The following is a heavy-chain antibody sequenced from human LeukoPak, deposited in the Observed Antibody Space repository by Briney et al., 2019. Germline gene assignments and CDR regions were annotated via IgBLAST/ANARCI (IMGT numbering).Heavy chain of an antibody. Sequence: ASVKVSCKASGYTFTSYGISWVRQAPGQGLEWMGWISAYNGNTNYAQKLQGRVTMTTDTSTSTAYMELRSLRSDDTAVYYCARESRSSSPGGFGMDVWGQGTTVTVSS. D-gene: IGHD6-13*01. CDR1: GYTFTSYG. CDR3: ARESRSSSPGGFGMDV. J-gene: IGHJ6*02. V-gene: IGHV1-18*01. CDR2: ISAYNGNT.